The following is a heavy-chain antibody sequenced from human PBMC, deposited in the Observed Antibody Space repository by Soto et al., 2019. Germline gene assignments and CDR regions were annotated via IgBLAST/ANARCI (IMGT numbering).Heavy chain of an antibody. CDR3: ARYLAAVPRAFDY. D-gene: IGHD6-13*01. Sequence: PSETLSLTCTVSGGSISSYFYIWVRQSPGKGLEWIGSVYYTGTTDYNPSLKSRVTISVDTSKTQFSLNLRSVTAADTAVYHCARYLAAVPRAFDYWGRGSLVTVSS. CDR1: GGSISSYF. J-gene: IGHJ4*02. CDR2: VYYTGTT. V-gene: IGHV4-59*01.